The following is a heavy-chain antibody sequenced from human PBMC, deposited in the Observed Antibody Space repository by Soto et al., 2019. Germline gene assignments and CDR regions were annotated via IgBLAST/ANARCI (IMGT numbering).Heavy chain of an antibody. CDR3: ARGTNFDDDSGYFDY. J-gene: IGHJ4*02. Sequence: EVQLVESGGGLVQPGGSLRLSCAASGFTFSNYWMSWVRQAPGKGLEWVANINQDGSEKNYVDSVKGRFTMSRDNAKNAMFVQMDSLSAEDTAVYYCARGTNFDDDSGYFDYWGQGTLVTVSP. CDR2: INQDGSEK. CDR1: GFTFSNYW. D-gene: IGHD3-22*01. V-gene: IGHV3-7*01.